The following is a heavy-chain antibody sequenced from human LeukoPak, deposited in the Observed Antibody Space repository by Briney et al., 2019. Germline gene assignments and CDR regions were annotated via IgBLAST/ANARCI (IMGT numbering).Heavy chain of an antibody. V-gene: IGHV3-30-3*01. CDR1: GFTFSSYA. CDR2: ISYDGSNK. CDR3: ARAQVAGDAFDI. J-gene: IGHJ3*02. D-gene: IGHD6-19*01. Sequence: PGRSLRLSCAASGFTFSSYAMHWVRQAPGKGLEWVAVISYDGSNKYYADSVKGRFTISRDNSKNTLYLQMNSLRAEDTAVYYCARAQVAGDAFDIWGQGTVVTVSS.